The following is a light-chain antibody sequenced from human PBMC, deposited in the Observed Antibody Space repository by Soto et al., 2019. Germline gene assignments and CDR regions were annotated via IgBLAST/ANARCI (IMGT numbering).Light chain of an antibody. Sequence: QSVLTQPPSASGTPGQRVTISCSGSSSNIGSYTVNWYQQLPGTAPKLLIYSNNQRPSGVPDRFSGSKSGTSASLAISGLRSEDEADYYCEAWDDSLNGVVFGGGTKLTVL. CDR3: EAWDDSLNGVV. CDR2: SNN. V-gene: IGLV1-44*01. J-gene: IGLJ2*01. CDR1: SSNIGSYT.